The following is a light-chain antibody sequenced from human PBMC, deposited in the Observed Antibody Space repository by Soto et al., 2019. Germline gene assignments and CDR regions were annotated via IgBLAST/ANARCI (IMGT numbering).Light chain of an antibody. CDR1: QGINND. CDR3: LQDFNYPRT. CDR2: ATS. V-gene: IGKV1-6*02. Sequence: AIQMTQSPSSLSASVGYRVTITCRASQGINNDLGWYQKKPGKAPKLLIYATSSLQRGVPSRFSGSGSGTDFTLTISSLQPEDFATYYCLQDFNYPRTFGQGTTVDIK. J-gene: IGKJ1*01.